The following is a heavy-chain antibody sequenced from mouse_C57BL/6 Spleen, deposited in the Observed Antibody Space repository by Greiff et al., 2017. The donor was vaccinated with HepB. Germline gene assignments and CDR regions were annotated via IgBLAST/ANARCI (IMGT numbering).Heavy chain of an antibody. CDR1: GYTFTSYW. D-gene: IGHD2-3*01. CDR2: IDPSDSYT. CDR3: AGLYGGYADY. J-gene: IGHJ2*01. Sequence: QVQLQQPGAELVKPGASVKLSCKASGYTFTSYWMQWVKQRPGQGLEWIGEIDPSDSYTNYNQKFKGKATLTVDTSSSTAYMQLSSLTSEDSADYYRAGLYGGYADYWGQGTTLTVSS. V-gene: IGHV1-50*01.